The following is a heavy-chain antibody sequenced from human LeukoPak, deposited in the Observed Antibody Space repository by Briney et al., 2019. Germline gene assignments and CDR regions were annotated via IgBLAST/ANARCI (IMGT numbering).Heavy chain of an antibody. CDR1: GFTFSTYW. V-gene: IGHV3-7*04. Sequence: GGSLRLSCAASGFTFSTYWINWVRQAPGKGLEWVAYIKQDESEKYYVDSMKGRFTISRDNAKNSVYLQMNSLRAEDTAVYYWARGMAISPNCFDPWGQGTLVTVSS. J-gene: IGHJ5*02. CDR2: IKQDESEK. D-gene: IGHD2-21*01. CDR3: ARGMAISPNCFDP.